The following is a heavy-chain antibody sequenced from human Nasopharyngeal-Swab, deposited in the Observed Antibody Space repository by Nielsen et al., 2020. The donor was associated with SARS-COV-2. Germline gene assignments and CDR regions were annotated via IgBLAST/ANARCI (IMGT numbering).Heavy chain of an antibody. V-gene: IGHV3-48*03. CDR1: GFTFSSYE. D-gene: IGHD6-19*01. CDR2: ISSSSSTI. Sequence: GGSLRLSCAASGFTFSSYEMNWVRQAPGKGLEWVSYISSSSSTIYYADSVKGRFTISRDNAKNSLYLQMNSLRAEDTAVYYCARGTRAVAGPTGRYFQHWGQGTLVTVSS. J-gene: IGHJ1*01. CDR3: ARGTRAVAGPTGRYFQH.